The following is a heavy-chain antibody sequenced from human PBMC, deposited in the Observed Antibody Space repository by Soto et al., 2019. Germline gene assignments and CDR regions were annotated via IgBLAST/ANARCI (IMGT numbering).Heavy chain of an antibody. J-gene: IGHJ4*02. V-gene: IGHV1-3*04. CDR1: GYTFTTYA. CDR3: ASGGTTIWPGYFDY. D-gene: IGHD1-7*01. CDR2: INTGNGNT. Sequence: QVQLVQSGAEVKKPGASVKVSCKASGYTFTTYAMHWVRQAPGQRLEWMGWINTGNGNTKYSQKFQGRVTITRDTXXRPAYMELSSLRSEDTAVYYCASGGTTIWPGYFDYWGQGTLVTVSS.